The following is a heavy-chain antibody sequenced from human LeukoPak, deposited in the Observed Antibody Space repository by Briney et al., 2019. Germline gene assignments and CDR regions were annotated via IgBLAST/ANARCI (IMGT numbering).Heavy chain of an antibody. V-gene: IGHV3-66*01. CDR1: EFSVGSNY. CDR2: IYSGGST. CDR3: ATSPIEPYSSGWRIDY. Sequence: GGSLRLSCAASEFSVGSNYMTWVRQAPGKGLEWVSLIYSGGSTYYADTVKGRFTISRDNSKNRLYLQMNSLRAEDTAVYYCATSPIEPYSSGWRIDYWGQGTLVTVYS. J-gene: IGHJ4*02. D-gene: IGHD6-19*01.